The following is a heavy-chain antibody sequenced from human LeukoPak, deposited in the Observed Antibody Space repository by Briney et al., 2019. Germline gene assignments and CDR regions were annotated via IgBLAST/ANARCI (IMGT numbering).Heavy chain of an antibody. D-gene: IGHD6-19*01. CDR3: ARETMAGHFDY. CDR1: GGSTSSGDYF. Sequence: PSETLSLTCTVSGGSTSSGDYFWSWIRQPPGKGPEWLGYIYYSGTTYYNPSLKSRVTISVDTSKNQFSLNLSSVTAADTAVYFCARETMAGHFDYWGQGTLVTVSS. J-gene: IGHJ4*02. CDR2: IYYSGTT. V-gene: IGHV4-30-4*01.